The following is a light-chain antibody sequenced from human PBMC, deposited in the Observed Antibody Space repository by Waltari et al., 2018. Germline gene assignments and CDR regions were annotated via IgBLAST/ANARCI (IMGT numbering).Light chain of an antibody. CDR3: CSYATGSTLV. CDR2: EVY. J-gene: IGLJ3*02. V-gene: IGLV2-23*02. CDR1: SSDVGSFDL. Sequence: QSALAQPASVSGSPGQSITISCTGTSSDVGSFDLGPWYQQFPGKTPKLIIYEVYRRPSGVSFRFSASKSGNTASLTISELQAEDEADYFCCSYATGSTLVFGGGTKLTVL.